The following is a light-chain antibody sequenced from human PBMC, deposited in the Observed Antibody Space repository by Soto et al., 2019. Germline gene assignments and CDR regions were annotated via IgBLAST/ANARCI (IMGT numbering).Light chain of an antibody. J-gene: IGKJ5*01. Sequence: EFVMTQCPATLSVSPGESATLSCRASQSVNNRYVAWYQQKPGQAPRLLISDASNRATGIPARFSGSGSGTDFTLTISSLEPEDFAVYYCHQRQYWPPITFGQGTRLEIK. CDR1: QSVNNRY. CDR2: DAS. V-gene: IGKV3-11*01. CDR3: HQRQYWPPIT.